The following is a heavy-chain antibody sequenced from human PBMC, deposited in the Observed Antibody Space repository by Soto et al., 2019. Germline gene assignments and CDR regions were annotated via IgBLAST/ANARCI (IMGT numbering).Heavy chain of an antibody. CDR2: FDPEDGET. V-gene: IGHV1-24*01. Sequence: ASVKVSCKVSGYTLTELSMHWVRQAPGKGLEWMGGFDPEDGETIYAQKFQGRVTMTEDTSTDTAYMKLSSLRSEDTAVYYCATFPGKSGSSEVWWLFDPWGQGTLVTVSS. D-gene: IGHD6-6*01. J-gene: IGHJ5*02. CDR3: ATFPGKSGSSEVWWLFDP. CDR1: GYTLTELS.